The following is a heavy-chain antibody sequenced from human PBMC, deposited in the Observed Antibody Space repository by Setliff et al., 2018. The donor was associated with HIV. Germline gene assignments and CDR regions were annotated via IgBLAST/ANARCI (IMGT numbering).Heavy chain of an antibody. CDR1: GGSISSYY. CDR2: IYYSGIT. D-gene: IGHD3-22*01. J-gene: IGHJ6*02. CDR3: ARDWYDSSGYYYYGMDV. Sequence: SETLSLTCTVSGGSISSYYWSWIRQPPGKGLEWIGYIYYSGITNYKPSLKSRVTMSVNTSKNQISLRLRSVTAADTAVYYCARDWYDSSGYYYYGMDVWGQGTTVTVSS. V-gene: IGHV4-59*01.